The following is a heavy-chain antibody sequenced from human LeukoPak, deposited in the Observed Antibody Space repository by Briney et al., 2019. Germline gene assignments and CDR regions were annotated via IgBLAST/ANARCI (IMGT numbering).Heavy chain of an antibody. CDR2: ISSSSSYI. Sequence: GGALRLSCAASGFTFSSYSMNWVRQAPGKGLEWVSSISSSSSYIYYADSVKGRFTVSRDNADHTVFLQLTSLRAEDTAVYYCTRGGYSSSWYPPFEYWGQGTQVTVSS. CDR3: TRGGYSSSWYPPFEY. CDR1: GFTFSSYS. V-gene: IGHV3-21*06. D-gene: IGHD6-13*01. J-gene: IGHJ4*02.